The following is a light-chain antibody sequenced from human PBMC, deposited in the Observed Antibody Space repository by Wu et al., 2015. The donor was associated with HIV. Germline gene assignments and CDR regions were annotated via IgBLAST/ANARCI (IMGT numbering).Light chain of an antibody. J-gene: IGKJ5*01. V-gene: IGKV1-9*01. CDR3: QQLNSFPLT. CDR2: DAS. Sequence: DIQMTQSPSPLSASIGDRVNITCRASQDIFTYLAWYQQTPGKAPRVLIYDASTLQSGVSSRFSGSGSGTDFTLTISGLQRDDFAVYFCQQLNSFPLTFGQGSRLEI. CDR1: QDIFTY.